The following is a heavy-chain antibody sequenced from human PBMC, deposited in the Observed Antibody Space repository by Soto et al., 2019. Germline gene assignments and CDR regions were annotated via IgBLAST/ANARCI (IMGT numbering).Heavy chain of an antibody. CDR3: ARVQTLFGIINVFDY. CDR1: GASMTNYY. Sequence: SATLSLTCTVSGASMTNYYWSWIRQHPGKGPEWIGDIYYSGSTHYNPSLKSRVSISVDTSESQFSLKVTSVTAADTAVYFCARVQTLFGIINVFDYWGQGTLVTVSS. CDR2: IYYSGST. V-gene: IGHV4-59*12. J-gene: IGHJ4*02. D-gene: IGHD3-16*01.